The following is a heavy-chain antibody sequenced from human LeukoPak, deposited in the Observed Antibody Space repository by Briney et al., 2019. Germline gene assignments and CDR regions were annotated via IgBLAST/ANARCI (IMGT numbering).Heavy chain of an antibody. Sequence: PGGSLRLSCAASGFTFSSYWMSWVRLAPGKGLEWAANIKQDGSEKYYVDSVEGRFTISRDNAKNSLYLQMNSLRAEDTAVFYCARGSRYCGGDCFDYWGQGTLVTVSS. J-gene: IGHJ4*02. D-gene: IGHD2-21*01. CDR1: GFTFSSYW. CDR2: IKQDGSEK. CDR3: ARGSRYCGGDCFDY. V-gene: IGHV3-7*01.